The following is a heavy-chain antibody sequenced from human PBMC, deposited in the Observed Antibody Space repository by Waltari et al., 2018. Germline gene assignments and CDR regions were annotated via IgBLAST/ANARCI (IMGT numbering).Heavy chain of an antibody. V-gene: IGHV3-48*04. D-gene: IGHD3-10*01. Sequence: ELQLVESGGDLVQPGGSRRLSCAASGFSFPTYTMTWVRQAPGKGLEWVSYITGSGSTKFYGDAVKGRFTISRDNAKNSLYLQMDSLRVEDTAIYYCAREDYYGSGSVDYWGQGTLVTVSS. CDR2: ITGSGSTK. CDR1: GFSFPTYT. CDR3: AREDYYGSGSVDY. J-gene: IGHJ4*02.